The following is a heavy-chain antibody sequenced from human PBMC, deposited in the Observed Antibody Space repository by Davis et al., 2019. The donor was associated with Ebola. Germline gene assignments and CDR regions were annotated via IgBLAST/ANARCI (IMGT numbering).Heavy chain of an antibody. CDR3: ARGFTSGWHVSY. CDR1: GFTFNDHA. CDR2: IRSSGKYI. Sequence: GESLKISCAASGFTFNDHAMSWVRQVPGKGLEWVSSIRSSGKYIYTADSVRGRFTIARDNAKKSLSLQMDSLTVEDSGTYYCARGFTSGWHVSYWGQGTLVTVSS. V-gene: IGHV3-21*01. J-gene: IGHJ4*02. D-gene: IGHD6-19*01.